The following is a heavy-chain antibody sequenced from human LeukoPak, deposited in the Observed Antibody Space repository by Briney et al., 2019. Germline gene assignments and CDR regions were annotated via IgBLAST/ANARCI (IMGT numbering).Heavy chain of an antibody. CDR2: ISPSGGST. CDR3: ARGLGGYYYYYMDV. J-gene: IGHJ6*03. V-gene: IGHV1-46*01. D-gene: IGHD6-6*01. Sequence: GASVKVSCKAFGYTFTSNYMHWVRQAPGQGPEWMGVISPSGGSTTYAQKFQGRVTLTRDMSTSTDYLELSSLRSEDTAVYYCARGLGGYYYYYMDVWGKGTTVTVSS. CDR1: GYTFTSNY.